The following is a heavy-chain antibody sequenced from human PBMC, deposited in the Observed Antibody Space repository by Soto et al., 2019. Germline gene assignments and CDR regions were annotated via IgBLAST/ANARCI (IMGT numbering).Heavy chain of an antibody. Sequence: GSLRLSCAASGFTFSDYYMSWIRQAPGKGLEWVSYISSSGSTIYYADSVKGRFTISRDNAKNSLYLQMNSLRAEDTAVYYCARARYYDILTGYYQLFDYWGQGTLVTVSS. CDR1: GFTFSDYY. CDR3: ARARYYDILTGYYQLFDY. V-gene: IGHV3-11*01. D-gene: IGHD3-9*01. CDR2: ISSSGSTI. J-gene: IGHJ4*02.